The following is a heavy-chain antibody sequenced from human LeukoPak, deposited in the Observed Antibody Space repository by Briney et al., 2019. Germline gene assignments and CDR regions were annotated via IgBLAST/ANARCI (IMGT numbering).Heavy chain of an antibody. J-gene: IGHJ6*03. Sequence: GGSLRLSCAASGFTFSSYEMNWVRQAPGKGLEWVSYISSSGSTIYYADSVKGRFTISRDNAKNSLYLQMNSLRAEDTAVYYCAREGLNYYYYMDVWGKGTTVTISS. CDR3: AREGLNYYYYMDV. D-gene: IGHD4/OR15-4a*01. CDR2: ISSSGSTI. CDR1: GFTFSSYE. V-gene: IGHV3-48*03.